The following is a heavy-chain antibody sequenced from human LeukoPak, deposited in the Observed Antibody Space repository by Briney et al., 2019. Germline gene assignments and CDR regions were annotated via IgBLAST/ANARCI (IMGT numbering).Heavy chain of an antibody. CDR3: ARTFPMGYSSGRFDP. Sequence: SETLSLTCTVSGGSISYYYWTWIRQPPGRGLEWIGYIYYSGSTNYNPSLKSRVTISVDTSKNQFSLKLSSVTAADTAVYYCARTFPMGYSSGRFDPWGQGTLVTVSS. V-gene: IGHV4-59*08. CDR2: IYYSGST. CDR1: GGSISYYY. J-gene: IGHJ5*02. D-gene: IGHD6-19*01.